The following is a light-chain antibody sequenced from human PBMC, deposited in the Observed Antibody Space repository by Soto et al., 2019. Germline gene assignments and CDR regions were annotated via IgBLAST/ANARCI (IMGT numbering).Light chain of an antibody. Sequence: DIQMTQSPSTLSASVGDRVTITCRASQSISSWLAWYQQKPGKAPKLLIYKASTLKSGVTSRFSGSGSGTESTLTISSLQPDDFATYYCQHYNSYSEALGQGTKVDIK. CDR3: QHYNSYSEA. J-gene: IGKJ1*01. V-gene: IGKV1-5*03. CDR2: KAS. CDR1: QSISSW.